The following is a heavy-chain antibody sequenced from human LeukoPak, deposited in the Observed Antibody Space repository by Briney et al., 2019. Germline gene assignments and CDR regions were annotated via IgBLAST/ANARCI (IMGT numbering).Heavy chain of an antibody. CDR2: IRYDGSNK. CDR3: AKDLSTPPPKWLRPLVPVSWFDP. CDR1: GFTLSSYG. J-gene: IGHJ5*02. V-gene: IGHV3-30*02. Sequence: PGGSLRLSCAASGFTLSSYGMHWVRQAPGKGLEWVAFIRYDGSNKYYADSVKGRFTISRDNSKNTLYLQMNSLRAEDTAVYYCAKDLSTPPPKWLRPLVPVSWFDPWGQGTLVTVSS. D-gene: IGHD5-12*01.